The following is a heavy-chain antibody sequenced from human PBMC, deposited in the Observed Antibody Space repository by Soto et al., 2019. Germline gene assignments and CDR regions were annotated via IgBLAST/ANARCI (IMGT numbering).Heavy chain of an antibody. V-gene: IGHV4-34*01. D-gene: IGHD6-6*01. Sequence: SSETLSLTCAVYGGSFSGFYWGWIRQPPGKGLEWIGIIYYSGSTYYNPSLKSRVTISVDTSKNQFSLKLSSVTAADTAVYYCARLGGIAARLYNGMDVWGQGTTVTVSS. J-gene: IGHJ6*02. CDR3: ARLGGIAARLYNGMDV. CDR2: IYYSGST. CDR1: GGSFSGFY.